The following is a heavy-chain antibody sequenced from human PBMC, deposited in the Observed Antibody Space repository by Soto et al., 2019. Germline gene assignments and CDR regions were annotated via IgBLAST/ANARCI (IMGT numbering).Heavy chain of an antibody. CDR3: ARHRVPSVYDPIPGCFDS. Sequence: SETLSLTCAVSGGSISSSSSYWGWIRQPPGKGLEWIGSMSYSGSTYNNPSLKSRVTLSVDTSQSRISLKLTSVTAADTAVYYCARHRVPSVYDPIPGCFDSWGQGILVTVSS. D-gene: IGHD5-12*01. CDR1: GGSISSSSSY. V-gene: IGHV4-39*01. CDR2: MSYSGST. J-gene: IGHJ4*02.